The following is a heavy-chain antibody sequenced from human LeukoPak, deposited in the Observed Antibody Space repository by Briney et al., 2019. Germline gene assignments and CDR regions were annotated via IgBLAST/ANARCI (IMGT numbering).Heavy chain of an antibody. D-gene: IGHD5-24*01. CDR2: IYHTGRT. Sequence: PSETLSLTCAVSGGSIIVAAYSWSWIRQPPGKGLEWIGYIYHTGRTSYNPSLKSRVTISVDRSKNQFSLKLSSVTAADTAVYYCARDRQTEMATIHYYGMDVWGQGTTVTVSS. V-gene: IGHV4-30-2*01. CDR1: GGSIIVAAYS. J-gene: IGHJ6*02. CDR3: ARDRQTEMATIHYYGMDV.